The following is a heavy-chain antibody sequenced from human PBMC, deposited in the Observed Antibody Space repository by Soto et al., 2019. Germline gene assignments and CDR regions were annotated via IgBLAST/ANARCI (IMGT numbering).Heavy chain of an antibody. V-gene: IGHV3-23*01. J-gene: IGHJ4*02. CDR2: ISGSGGST. CDR3: AKDQGSSWYEIDY. CDR1: GVTFSKYA. Sequence: PGGALRLSCAASGVTFSKYAVTGGRQAPGKGLEWVSTISGSGGSTYYADSVKGRFTISRDNSKNTLYLQMNSLRAEDTAVYYCAKDQGSSWYEIDYWGQGTLVTVSS. D-gene: IGHD6-13*01.